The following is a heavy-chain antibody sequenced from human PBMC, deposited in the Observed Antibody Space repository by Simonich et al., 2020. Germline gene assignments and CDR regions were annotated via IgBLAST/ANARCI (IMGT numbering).Heavy chain of an antibody. CDR2: IYSGGRT. V-gene: IGHV3-53*01. CDR3: ARWTATGYYFDY. J-gene: IGHJ4*02. CDR1: GFTVSSNY. D-gene: IGHD1-1*01. Sequence: EVQLVESGGGLIQPGGSLRLSCAASGFTVSSNYMSWVRQAPGKGREWVSVIYSGGRTYYADSVKGRFTISRDNSKNTLYLQINSLRAEDTAVYYCARWTATGYYFDYWGQGTLVTVSS.